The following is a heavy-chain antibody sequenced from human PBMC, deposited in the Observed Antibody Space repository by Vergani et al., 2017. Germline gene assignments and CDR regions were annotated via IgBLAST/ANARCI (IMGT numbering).Heavy chain of an antibody. Sequence: QVQLMESGGGVVQPGKSLRLSCVGSGFIFSDFAIHWVRQAPGKGLEWLAVISYDGNKIYYIKPGKGRFTISRDNSKNTVSLQINSLTTDDTSFYYCARDYDFWSGYYKGFDNWGQGTLVTVSS. CDR1: GFIFSDFA. V-gene: IGHV3-30*19. D-gene: IGHD3-3*01. J-gene: IGHJ4*02. CDR2: ISYDGNKI. CDR3: ARDYDFWSGYYKGFDN.